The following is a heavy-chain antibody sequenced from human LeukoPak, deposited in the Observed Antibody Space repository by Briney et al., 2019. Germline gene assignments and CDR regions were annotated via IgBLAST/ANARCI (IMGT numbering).Heavy chain of an antibody. V-gene: IGHV3-7*01. J-gene: IGHJ3*02. CDR2: INADGSER. Sequence: GGSLRLSCVASGFTVSQHWTTWVRQAPGKGLEWVAHINADGSERDSVDSGTGRFTISKDNAKNSVYLQLSNLRAEDTARYYCARGHYGLDIWGQGTMVTVSS. CDR1: GFTVSQHW. D-gene: IGHD4-17*01. CDR3: ARGHYGLDI.